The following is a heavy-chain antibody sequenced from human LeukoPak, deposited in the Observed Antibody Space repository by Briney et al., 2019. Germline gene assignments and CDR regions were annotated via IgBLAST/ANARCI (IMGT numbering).Heavy chain of an antibody. CDR3: ARASQWLAFDD. J-gene: IGHJ4*02. CDR2: IYNGGST. Sequence: VGSLRLSCAASGFTVSSNYMAWVRQAPGKGLEWVSVIYNGGSTNYGDSVKDRFTISRDNSKNTLHLQMNSLRAEDTALYYCARASQWLAFDDWGQGALVTVSS. V-gene: IGHV3-66*01. D-gene: IGHD6-19*01. CDR1: GFTVSSNY.